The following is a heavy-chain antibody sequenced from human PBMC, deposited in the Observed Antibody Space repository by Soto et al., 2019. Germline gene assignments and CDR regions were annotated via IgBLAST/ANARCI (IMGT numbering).Heavy chain of an antibody. CDR1: GGSINKYY. Sequence: QVLLQESGPGLVKPWETLSLTCNVSGGSINKYYWSWIRQSPGKGLEWIGYVYSSGNTNYNPTFESRVSLSVDTSKNQVSLSLDSLTAADTAVYYCARSREDRTQRTGWLDPWGQGALVTVST. J-gene: IGHJ5*02. D-gene: IGHD2-15*01. V-gene: IGHV4-59*01. CDR2: VYSSGNT. CDR3: ARSREDRTQRTGWLDP.